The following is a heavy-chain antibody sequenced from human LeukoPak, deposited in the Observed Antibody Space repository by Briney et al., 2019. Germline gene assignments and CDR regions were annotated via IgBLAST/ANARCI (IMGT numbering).Heavy chain of an antibody. CDR3: LGYYYDSSGYTHYYYYMDV. J-gene: IGHJ6*03. D-gene: IGHD3-22*01. CDR1: GGSISSSSYY. CDR2: ICYSGST. Sequence: SETLSLTCTVSGGSISSSSYYWGWIRQPPGKGLEWIGSICYSGSTYYNPSLKSRVTISVDTSKNQFSLKLSSVTAADTAVYYRLGYYYDSSGYTHYYYYMDVWGKGTTVTVSS. V-gene: IGHV4-39*07.